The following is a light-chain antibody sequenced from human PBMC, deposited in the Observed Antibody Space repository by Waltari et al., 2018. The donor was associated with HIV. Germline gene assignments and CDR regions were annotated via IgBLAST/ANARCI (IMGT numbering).Light chain of an antibody. CDR2: WAS. CDR1: QKVLYSSNNKDY. Sequence: DIVMTQSPDSLAVSLGERATINCKCSQKVLYSSNNKDYLAWYQQKPGQPPKLRIYWASSRVSGVPDRFSGSGSGTDFTLTISSLQAEDVAVYYCQQYYSIPRTFGQGTRVEI. CDR3: QQYYSIPRT. J-gene: IGKJ1*01. V-gene: IGKV4-1*01.